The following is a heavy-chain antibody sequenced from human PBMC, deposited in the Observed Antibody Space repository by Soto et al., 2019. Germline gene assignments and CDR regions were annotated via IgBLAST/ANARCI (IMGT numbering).Heavy chain of an antibody. CDR3: ARLLLAAAGSDY. J-gene: IGHJ4*02. D-gene: IGHD6-13*01. CDR2: ISSSSSYI. V-gene: IGHV3-21*01. Sequence: EVQLVESGGGLVAPGGCLRLSCVASGFSFSTYNMNWVRQAPGKGLEWVSSISSSSSYIYYADSVKGRFTISRDNAKNSLYLQMNSLRAEDTAVYYCARLLLAAAGSDYWGQGTLVTVSS. CDR1: GFSFSTYN.